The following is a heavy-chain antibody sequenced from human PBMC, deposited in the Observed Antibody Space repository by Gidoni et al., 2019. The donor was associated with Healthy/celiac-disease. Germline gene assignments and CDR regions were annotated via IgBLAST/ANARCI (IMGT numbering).Heavy chain of an antibody. CDR3: AKDLLVPAARRRYYYYGMDV. V-gene: IGHV3-30*18. J-gene: IGHJ6*02. CDR2: RSYDGSNK. CDR1: GFTFSSYG. D-gene: IGHD2-2*01. Sequence: VQLVESGGGVVQPGRSLRLSCAASGFTFSSYGMHWVRQAPGKGLEWVAVRSYDGSNKYYADSVKGRFTISRDNSKNTLYLQMNSLRAEDTAVYYCAKDLLVPAARRRYYYYGMDVWGQGTTVTVSS.